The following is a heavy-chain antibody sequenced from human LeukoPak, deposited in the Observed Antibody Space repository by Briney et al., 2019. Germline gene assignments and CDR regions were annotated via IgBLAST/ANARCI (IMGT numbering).Heavy chain of an antibody. V-gene: IGHV4-59*01. CDR2: IYYSGST. J-gene: IGHJ5*02. CDR3: AREGDDNSGTT. Sequence: SETLSLTCAVYGGSFSGYYWSWIRQPPGKGLEWIGYIYYSGSTNYNPSLKSRVTISVDTSKNQFSLKLSSVTAADTAVYYCAREGDDNSGTTWGQGTLVTVSS. CDR1: GGSFSGYY. D-gene: IGHD1-1*01.